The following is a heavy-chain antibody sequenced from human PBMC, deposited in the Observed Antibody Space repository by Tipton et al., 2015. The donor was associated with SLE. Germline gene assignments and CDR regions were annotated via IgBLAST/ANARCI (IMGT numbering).Heavy chain of an antibody. CDR3: ARGLWSDYYDTIVGWFDP. D-gene: IGHD3-22*01. CDR2: ISTTEST. CDR1: GDSIGSGGYY. V-gene: IGHV4-61*09. Sequence: TLSLTCTVSGDSIGSGGYYWTWIRQHPGKGLEWIGHISTTESTIYNPSLKNRLTMSLDASKNHFSLRLNSATAADTAVYYCARGLWSDYYDTIVGWFDPWGQGTLVTVSS. J-gene: IGHJ5*02.